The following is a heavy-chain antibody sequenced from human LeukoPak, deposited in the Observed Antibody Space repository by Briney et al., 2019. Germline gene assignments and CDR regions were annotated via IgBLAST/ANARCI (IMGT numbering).Heavy chain of an antibody. Sequence: GESLKISCKASGYTFTSYWIGWVRQMPGKGLECRGCIYPGDSDTRYSPSFLAQVTISADKSISTAYLQWSSLKASDTAMYYCARLSTNSYDSSGYTYYFDYWGPGTLVTVSS. V-gene: IGHV5-51*01. CDR1: GYTFTSYW. CDR3: ARLSTNSYDSSGYTYYFDY. D-gene: IGHD3-22*01. CDR2: IYPGDSDT. J-gene: IGHJ4*02.